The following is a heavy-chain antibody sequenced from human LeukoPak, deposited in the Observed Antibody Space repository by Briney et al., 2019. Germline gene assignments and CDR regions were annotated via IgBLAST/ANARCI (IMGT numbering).Heavy chain of an antibody. CDR1: GGSISSSSYY. D-gene: IGHD5-24*01. CDR3: ARPRDGYNYYFDY. J-gene: IGHJ4*02. V-gene: IGHV4-39*01. CDR2: IYYSGST. Sequence: TPSETLSLTCTVSGGSISSSSYYWGWIRQPPGKELEWIGSIYYSGSTYYNPSLKSRVTISVDTSKNQFSLKLSSVTAADTAVYYCARPRDGYNYYFDYWGQGTLVTVSS.